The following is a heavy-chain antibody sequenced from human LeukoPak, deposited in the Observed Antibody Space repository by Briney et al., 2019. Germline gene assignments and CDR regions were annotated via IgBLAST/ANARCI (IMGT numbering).Heavy chain of an antibody. D-gene: IGHD5-24*01. J-gene: IGHJ4*02. CDR2: IYSGGST. CDR1: GFTVSSNY. V-gene: IGHV3-66*01. CDR3: ARVLLTMYYFDY. Sequence: PGGSLRLSCAASGFTVSSNYMSWVRQAPGKGLEWVSVIYSGGSTYYADPVKGRFTISRDNSKNTLYLQMNSLRAEDTAVYYCARVLLTMYYFDYWGQGTLVTVSS.